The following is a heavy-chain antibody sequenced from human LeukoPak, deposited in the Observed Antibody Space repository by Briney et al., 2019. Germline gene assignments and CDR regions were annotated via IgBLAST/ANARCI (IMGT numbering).Heavy chain of an antibody. V-gene: IGHV3-23*01. J-gene: IGHJ4*02. Sequence: GGSLRLSCAASGFTFSSHSMAWVRQAPGKGLEWVSAIRGSGDTALYAGSVKGRFTISRDNFKNIVYLEMNSLRAEDTATYYCAKVTWESRPPDCNSWGPGTLVTVSS. CDR1: GFTFSSHS. CDR2: IRGSGDTA. CDR3: AKVTWESRPPDCNS. D-gene: IGHD6-6*01.